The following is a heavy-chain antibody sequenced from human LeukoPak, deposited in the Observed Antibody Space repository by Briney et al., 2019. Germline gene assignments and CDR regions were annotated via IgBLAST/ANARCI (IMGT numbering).Heavy chain of an antibody. V-gene: IGHV3-7*01. D-gene: IGHD3-3*01. Sequence: HPGGSLRLSCAASGFTFSRHWMTWIRQAPGKGLEWVANIKQDGSEKYYVDSVKGRFTISRDNAKNSLYLQMNSLRAEDTAVYYCARDECLWSGYYPNQAFDYWGQGTLVTVSS. J-gene: IGHJ4*02. CDR2: IKQDGSEK. CDR3: ARDECLWSGYYPNQAFDY. CDR1: GFTFSRHW.